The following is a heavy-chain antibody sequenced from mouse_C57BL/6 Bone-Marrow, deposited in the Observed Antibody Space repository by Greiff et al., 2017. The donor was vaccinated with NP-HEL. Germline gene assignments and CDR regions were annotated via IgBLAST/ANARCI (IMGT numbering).Heavy chain of an antibody. CDR3: TTGSNYSAY. J-gene: IGHJ3*01. D-gene: IGHD2-5*01. CDR1: GFNIKDDY. CDR2: IDPENGDT. Sequence: EVQLQQSGAELVRPGASVKLSCTASGFNIKDDYMHWVKQRPEQGLEWIGWIDPENGDTEYASKFQGKATITADTSSNTAYLQLSSLTSEDTAVYYCTTGSNYSAYWGQGTLVTVSA. V-gene: IGHV14-4*01.